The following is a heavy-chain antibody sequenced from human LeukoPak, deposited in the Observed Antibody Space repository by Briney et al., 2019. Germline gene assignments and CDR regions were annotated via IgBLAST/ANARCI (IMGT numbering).Heavy chain of an antibody. Sequence: ASVKVSCKASGYTFTSYGISWVRQAPGQGLEWMGWISAYNGNTNYAQKRQGRVTMTTDTSTSTAYMELRSLRSDDTAVYYCARDGTYYAIKDSSWYWFDPWGQGTLVTVSS. D-gene: IGHD6-13*01. CDR2: ISAYNGNT. V-gene: IGHV1-18*04. CDR3: ARDGTYYAIKDSSWYWFDP. J-gene: IGHJ5*02. CDR1: GYTFTSYG.